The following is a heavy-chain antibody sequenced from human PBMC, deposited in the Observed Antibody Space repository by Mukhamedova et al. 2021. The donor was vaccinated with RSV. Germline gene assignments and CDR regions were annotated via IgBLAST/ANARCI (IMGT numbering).Heavy chain of an antibody. D-gene: IGHD6-19*01. CDR3: ASYPILIAVADAFDI. J-gene: IGHJ3*02. V-gene: IGHV1-3*01. Sequence: KYSQKFQGRVTITRDTSASTAYMELSSLRSEDTAVYYCASYPILIAVADAFDIWGQGTMVTVSS.